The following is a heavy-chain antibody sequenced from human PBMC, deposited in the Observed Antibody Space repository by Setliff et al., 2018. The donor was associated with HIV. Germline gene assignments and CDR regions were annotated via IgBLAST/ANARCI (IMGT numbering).Heavy chain of an antibody. CDR1: GYSFTDYY. Sequence: ASVKVSCKAPGYSFTDYYIHWVRQAPGQGLEWMGWINPKSDGTNYAQKFQGWITMTRDTSISTAYMELSRLRSDDTAVYYRARGMDYYDTSGYYQYYFDYWGQGTLVTVSS. D-gene: IGHD3-22*01. CDR2: INPKSDGT. J-gene: IGHJ4*02. CDR3: ARGMDYYDTSGYYQYYFDY. V-gene: IGHV1-2*04.